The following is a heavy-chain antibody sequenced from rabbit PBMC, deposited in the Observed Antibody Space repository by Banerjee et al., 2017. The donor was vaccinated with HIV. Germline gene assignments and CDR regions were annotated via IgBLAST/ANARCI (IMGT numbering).Heavy chain of an antibody. Sequence: QEQLKETGGGLVQPGGSLTLSCTASGFSFSSNYWLCWVRQAPGKGLEWIACINTSSGNTVYASWAKGRFTISKTSSTTVTLQMTSLTAADTATYFCARGGLWGPGTLVTV. CDR3: ARGGL. J-gene: IGHJ6*01. CDR1: GFSFSSNYW. V-gene: IGHV1S45*01. CDR2: INTSSGNT.